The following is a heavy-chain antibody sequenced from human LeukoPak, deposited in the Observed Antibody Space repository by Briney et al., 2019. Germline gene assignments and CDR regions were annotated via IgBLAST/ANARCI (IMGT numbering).Heavy chain of an antibody. Sequence: ASVKVSCKASGYTFTNYYIHWVRQAPGQGLEWMGIINPSADSASYAKKFQGRVTMTRDMSTSTVYMELSSLRSEDTAVYYCARLNTAMVHDAFDIWGQGTMVTVSS. V-gene: IGHV1-46*01. D-gene: IGHD5-18*01. CDR1: GYTFTNYY. CDR3: ARLNTAMVHDAFDI. J-gene: IGHJ3*02. CDR2: INPSADSA.